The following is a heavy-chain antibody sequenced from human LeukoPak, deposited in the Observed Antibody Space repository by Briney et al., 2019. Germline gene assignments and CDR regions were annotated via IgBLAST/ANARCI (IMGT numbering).Heavy chain of an antibody. CDR3: ATDANWHNAFDV. CDR2: FDPEDGDR. D-gene: IGHD1-1*01. Sequence: GSSVRLSCKASGSPLTDLSVLWMGQAPGQGRGGLGSFDPEDGDRFYAQKVQGRVTMTEDTSTCTASMDLSSLSADDTAVYYCATDANWHNAFDVWGQGTRVTVSP. V-gene: IGHV1-24*01. J-gene: IGHJ3*01. CDR1: GSPLTDLS.